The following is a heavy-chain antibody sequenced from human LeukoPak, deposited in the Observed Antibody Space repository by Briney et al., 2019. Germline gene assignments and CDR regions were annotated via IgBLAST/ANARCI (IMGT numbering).Heavy chain of an antibody. CDR3: ASVVPAAN. CDR1: GFTFSTYT. J-gene: IGHJ4*02. Sequence: GGSLRLSCAASGFTFSTYTMNWVRQAPGKGLEWVSCISGTSSTIYYADSVKGRFSISRDNAKNSLYLQMNSLRAEDTAVYYCASVVPAANWGQGTLVTVSS. CDR2: ISGTSSTI. V-gene: IGHV3-48*01. D-gene: IGHD2-2*01.